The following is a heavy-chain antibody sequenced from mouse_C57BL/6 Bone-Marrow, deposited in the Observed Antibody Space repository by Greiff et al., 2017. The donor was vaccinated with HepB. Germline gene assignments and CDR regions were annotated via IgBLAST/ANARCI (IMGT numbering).Heavy chain of an antibody. V-gene: IGHV3-8*01. Sequence: EVQGVESGPGLAKPSQTLSLTCSVTGYSITSDYWNWIRKFPGNKLEYMGYISYSGSTYYNPSLKSRISITRDTSKNQYYLQLNSVTTEDTATYYCARLWRGLRRGGYFDYWGQGTTLTVSS. D-gene: IGHD2-4*01. CDR2: ISYSGST. J-gene: IGHJ2*01. CDR1: GYSITSDY. CDR3: ARLWRGLRRGGYFDY.